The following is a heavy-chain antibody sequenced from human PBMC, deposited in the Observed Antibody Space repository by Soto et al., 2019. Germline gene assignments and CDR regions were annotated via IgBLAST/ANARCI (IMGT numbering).Heavy chain of an antibody. CDR2: ISGSGGTT. CDR3: AKSDYGGRRGPIDY. V-gene: IGHV3-23*01. CDR1: GFTFSAYA. J-gene: IGHJ4*02. Sequence: GGSLRRSCVASGFTFSAYAMSWVRQAPGKGLQWVSAISGSGGTTYYADSVKGRFTISRDNSKNTLYLQMDILRAEDTAVYYCAKSDYGGRRGPIDYWGQGTLVTVSS. D-gene: IGHD4-17*01.